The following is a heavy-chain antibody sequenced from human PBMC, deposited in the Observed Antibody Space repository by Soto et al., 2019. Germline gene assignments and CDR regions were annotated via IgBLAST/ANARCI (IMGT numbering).Heavy chain of an antibody. Sequence: ASVKVSCKVSGYTLTELSMHWVRQAPGKGLEWMGGFDPEDGETIYAQKFQGRVTMTEDTSTDTAYMELSSLRSEDTAVYYCATYSSSSVRIESYYYYYGMDVWGQGTTVTVSS. CDR2: FDPEDGET. CDR3: ATYSSSSVRIESYYYYYGMDV. CDR1: GYTLTELS. J-gene: IGHJ6*02. D-gene: IGHD6-6*01. V-gene: IGHV1-24*01.